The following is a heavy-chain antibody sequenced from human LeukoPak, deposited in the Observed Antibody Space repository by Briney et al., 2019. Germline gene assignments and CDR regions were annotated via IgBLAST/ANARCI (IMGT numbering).Heavy chain of an antibody. V-gene: IGHV3-64*01. CDR2: ISSNGGST. J-gene: IGHJ3*02. D-gene: IGHD3-16*02. CDR3: ARGAGKYDYVWGSYRLDAFDI. CDR1: GFTFSSYA. Sequence: GGSLRLSCAASGFTFSSYAMHWVRQAPGKGLEYVSAISSNGGSTYYANSVKGRFTISRDNSKNTLYLQMGSLRAEDMAVYYCARGAGKYDYVWGSYRLDAFDIWGQGTMVTVSS.